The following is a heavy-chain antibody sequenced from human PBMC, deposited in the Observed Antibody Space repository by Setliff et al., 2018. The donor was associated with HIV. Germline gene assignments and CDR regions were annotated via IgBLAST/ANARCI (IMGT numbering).Heavy chain of an antibody. Sequence: SETLSLTCTVSGDSIRSNFNYWGWIRQPPGKGLEWIGYIYYSGSTNYNPSLKSRVTISVDTSKNQFSLKLSSVTAADTAVYYCARGQRYSSSPYDYLGRGTMGTVS. D-gene: IGHD6-6*01. J-gene: IGHJ4*02. V-gene: IGHV4-61*05. CDR1: GDSIRSNFNY. CDR2: IYYSGST. CDR3: ARGQRYSSSPYDY.